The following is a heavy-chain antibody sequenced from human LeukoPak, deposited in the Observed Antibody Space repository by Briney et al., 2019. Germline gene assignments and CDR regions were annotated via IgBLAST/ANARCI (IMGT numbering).Heavy chain of an antibody. V-gene: IGHV3-21*04. J-gene: IGHJ6*04. CDR2: ISSSSSYI. CDR3: AKDRLDV. Sequence: GGSLRLSCAASGFTFSSYSMNWVRQAPGKGLEWVSSISSSSSYIYYADSVKGRFTISRDNSKNTLYPQMNSLRAEDTAVYFCAKDRLDVWGKGTSVTISS. CDR1: GFTFSSYS.